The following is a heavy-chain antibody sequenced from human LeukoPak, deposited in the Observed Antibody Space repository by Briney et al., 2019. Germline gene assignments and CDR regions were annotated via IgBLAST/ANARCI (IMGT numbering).Heavy chain of an antibody. CDR3: ARVYFWSGSYYFDY. V-gene: IGHV4-61*02. CDR2: IYTSGST. J-gene: IGHJ4*02. CDR1: GGSISSGGYY. Sequence: PSETLSLTCTVSGGSISSGGYYWSWIRQPAGKGLEWIGRIYTSGSTNYNPSLKSRVTMSVDTSKNQFSLKLSSVTAADTAVYYCARVYFWSGSYYFDYWGQGTLVTVSS. D-gene: IGHD3-3*01.